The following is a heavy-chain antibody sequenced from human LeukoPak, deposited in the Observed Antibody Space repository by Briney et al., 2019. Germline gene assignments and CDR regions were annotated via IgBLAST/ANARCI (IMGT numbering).Heavy chain of an antibody. CDR3: AKDPGRTWIQLWFDY. CDR2: ISGSGGST. J-gene: IGHJ4*02. V-gene: IGHV3-23*01. D-gene: IGHD5-18*01. CDR1: GFTLSSYA. Sequence: GGSLRLSCAASGFTLSSYAMSWVRQAPGKGLEWVSAISGSGGSTYYADSVKGRFTISRDNSKNTLYLQMNSLRAEDTAVYYCAKDPGRTWIQLWFDYWGQGTLVTVSS.